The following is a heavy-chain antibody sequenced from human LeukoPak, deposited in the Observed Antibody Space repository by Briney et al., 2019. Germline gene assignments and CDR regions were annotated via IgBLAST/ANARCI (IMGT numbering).Heavy chain of an antibody. J-gene: IGHJ5*02. CDR2: ISAYNGNT. V-gene: IGHV1-18*01. CDR3: ARAGETIFGAPNWFDP. Sequence: ASVKVSCKASGYTFTSYGISWVRPAPGQGLEWMGWISAYNGNTNYAQKLQGRVTMTTDTSTSTAYMELRSLRSDDTAVYYCARAGETIFGAPNWFDPWGQGTLVTVSS. CDR1: GYTFTSYG. D-gene: IGHD3-3*01.